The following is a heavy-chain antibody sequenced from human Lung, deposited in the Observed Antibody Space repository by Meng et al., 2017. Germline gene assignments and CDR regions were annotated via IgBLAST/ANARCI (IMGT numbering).Heavy chain of an antibody. D-gene: IGHD4-11*01. J-gene: IGHJ4*02. CDR2: INHSGST. CDR1: GGSLGDYY. V-gene: IGHV4-34*01. Sequence: QVRVRQWGAGLLKPSGTLSLTWVVSGGSLGDYYWSWIRQPPGKGLEWIGEINHSGSTNYNPSLESRATISVDTSQNNLSLKLSSVTAADSAVYYCARGPTTMAHDFDYWGQGTLVTVSS. CDR3: ARGPTTMAHDFDY.